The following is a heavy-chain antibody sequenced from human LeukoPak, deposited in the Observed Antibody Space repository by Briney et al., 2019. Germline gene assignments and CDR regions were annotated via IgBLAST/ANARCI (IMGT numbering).Heavy chain of an antibody. V-gene: IGHV3-30*03. D-gene: IGHD2-21*01. CDR1: GFTFSSYG. CDR3: ARGSMVVIDAFDI. J-gene: IGHJ3*02. CDR2: ISYDGSTK. Sequence: GGSLRLSCAASGFTFSSYGMHWVRQAPGKGLEWVALISYDGSTKYYADSVKGRFAISRDNSRNTLYLQMNGLRTEDTAVYYCARGSMVVIDAFDIWGQGTMVTVSS.